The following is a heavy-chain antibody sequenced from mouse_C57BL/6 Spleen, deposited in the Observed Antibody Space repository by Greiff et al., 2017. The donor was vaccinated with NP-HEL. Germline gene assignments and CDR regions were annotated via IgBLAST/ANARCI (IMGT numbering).Heavy chain of an antibody. CDR1: GFTFSDYY. V-gene: IGHV5-12*01. D-gene: IGHD1-1*01. CDR2: ISNGGGST. J-gene: IGHJ3*01. Sequence: EVKLVESGGGLVQPGGSLKLSCAASGFTFSDYYMYWVRQTPEKRLEWVAYISNGGGSTYYPDTVKGRFTISRDNAKNTLYLQMSRLKSEDTAMYYCARPSNGSSEGAWFAYWGQGTLVTVSA. CDR3: ARPSNGSSEGAWFAY.